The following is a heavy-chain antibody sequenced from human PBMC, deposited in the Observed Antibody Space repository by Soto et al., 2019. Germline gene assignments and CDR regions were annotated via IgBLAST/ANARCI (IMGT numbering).Heavy chain of an antibody. Sequence: SANVSCKASGYTFTSYDIHWARQATGQGLEWMGWMTPNSGNTGYAQKFQGTVTMTRNTSISTAYMELSSLRSEDTAVYYCARGFDVGAFDIWGQGTMVTVSS. CDR1: GYTFTSYD. V-gene: IGHV1-8*01. D-gene: IGHD3-10*01. J-gene: IGHJ3*02. CDR2: MTPNSGNT. CDR3: ARGFDVGAFDI.